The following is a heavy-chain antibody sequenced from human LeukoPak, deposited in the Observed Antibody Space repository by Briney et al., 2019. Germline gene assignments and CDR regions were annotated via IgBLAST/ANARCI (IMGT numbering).Heavy chain of an antibody. J-gene: IGHJ2*01. CDR3: ARGGKAAVRFDL. Sequence: SGTLSLTCAVSGVSITSATWWSWVRQPPGKGLEWIGEIYHSGSTNYNPSLKSRVTISVDTSKNQFSLKLSSVTAADTAVYYCARGGKAAVRFDLWGRGTLVTVSS. CDR1: GVSITSATW. V-gene: IGHV4-4*02. D-gene: IGHD2-15*01. CDR2: IYHSGST.